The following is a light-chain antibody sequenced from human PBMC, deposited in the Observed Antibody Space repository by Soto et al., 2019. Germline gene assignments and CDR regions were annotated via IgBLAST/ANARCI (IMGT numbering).Light chain of an antibody. Sequence: QSVLTQPPSASGTPGQRVTISCSGSNSNTGSNPVNWYQQLPGTAPKLLIYRYNQRPSGVPDRFSGARSGTSASLAISGLQSEDEAEYYCLTWDDSLNGVVFGGGTKLTVL. V-gene: IGLV1-44*01. CDR2: RYN. CDR3: LTWDDSLNGVV. CDR1: NSNTGSNP. J-gene: IGLJ2*01.